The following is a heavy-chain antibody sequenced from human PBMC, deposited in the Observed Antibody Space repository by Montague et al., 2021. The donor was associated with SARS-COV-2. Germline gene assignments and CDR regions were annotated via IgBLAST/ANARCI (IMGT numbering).Heavy chain of an antibody. D-gene: IGHD6-13*01. CDR2: ISYIGST. J-gene: IGHJ4*02. CDR3: AIPPYTSSWYWILDY. V-gene: IGHV4-31*02. Sequence: ISYIGSTYYNPSLNSRLTISVDTSANQFSLRLTSVTAADTAVYYCAIPPYTSSWYWILDYWGQG.